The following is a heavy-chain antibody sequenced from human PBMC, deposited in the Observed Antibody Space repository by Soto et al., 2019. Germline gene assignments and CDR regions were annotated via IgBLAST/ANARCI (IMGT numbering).Heavy chain of an antibody. J-gene: IGHJ4*02. D-gene: IGHD6-19*01. V-gene: IGHV3-74*01. CDR1: GFTFSDSW. CDR3: ARVAVVTRGIDY. Sequence: LRLSCVASGFTFSDSWMHWVRQAPGKGLVWVSRVNEHGTDSNYADSVKGRFTISRDNAKNTVYLQMNGLRAEDTAVYYCARVAVVTRGIDYWGQGTLVTVSS. CDR2: VNEHGTDS.